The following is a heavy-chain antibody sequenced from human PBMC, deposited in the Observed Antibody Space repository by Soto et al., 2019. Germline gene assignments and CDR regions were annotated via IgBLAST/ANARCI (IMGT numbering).Heavy chain of an antibody. CDR1: GFNVSAYT. Sequence: QVKLVESGGGVVQPGRSLRLSCAASGFNVSAYTMHWVRQAPGKGLEWVAVISSDGNHKYYPDSVKDRFTISRDTSTNTLYLQMHSLRAEDTAVYYCARWEQPLFDYWGQGTLVTVSS. CDR2: ISSDGNHK. V-gene: IGHV3-30-3*01. CDR3: ARWEQPLFDY. D-gene: IGHD1-26*01. J-gene: IGHJ4*02.